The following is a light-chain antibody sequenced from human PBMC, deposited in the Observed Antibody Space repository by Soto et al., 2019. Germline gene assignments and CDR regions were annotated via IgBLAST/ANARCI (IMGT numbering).Light chain of an antibody. Sequence: DIVMTQSPLSLPVTPGEPASISCRSSQSLLHSNGYNYLDWYLQKPGQSPQLLIYLGSNRSSGVPDRFSGSGAGTDFTLNISRVEAEDVGVYYCMQALQTPLPIGGGTKVESK. V-gene: IGKV2-28*01. CDR2: LGS. CDR3: MQALQTPLP. CDR1: QSLLHSNGYNY. J-gene: IGKJ4*01.